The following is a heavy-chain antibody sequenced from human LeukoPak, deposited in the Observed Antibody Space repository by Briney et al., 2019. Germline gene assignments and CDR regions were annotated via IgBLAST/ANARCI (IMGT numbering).Heavy chain of an antibody. CDR1: GGSISSYY. V-gene: IGHV4-59*01. CDR3: ARDDYGDYIFDY. Sequence: PSETLSLTCTVSGGSISSYYWSWIRQPPGKGLEWIGYIYYSGSTNYNPSLKSRVTIPVDTSKNQFSLKLSSVTAADTAVYYCARDDYGDYIFDYWGQGTLVTVSS. J-gene: IGHJ4*02. D-gene: IGHD4-17*01. CDR2: IYYSGST.